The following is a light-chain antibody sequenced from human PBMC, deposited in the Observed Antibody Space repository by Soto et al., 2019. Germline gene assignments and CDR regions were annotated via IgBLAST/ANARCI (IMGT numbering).Light chain of an antibody. CDR3: QQYGTMWT. J-gene: IGKJ1*01. Sequence: ETVLTQSPGTLSLSPGERATLSCRASQSVSSSYLAWYQQKPGQAPRLLIYGTSIRATGIPDRFSGSGSGTDFTLTIRGLEPEDFAVYYCQQYGTMWTFGQGTKVEIK. CDR2: GTS. CDR1: QSVSSSY. V-gene: IGKV3-20*01.